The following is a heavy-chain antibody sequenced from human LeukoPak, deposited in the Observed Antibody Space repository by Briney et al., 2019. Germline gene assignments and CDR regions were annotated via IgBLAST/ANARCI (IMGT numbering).Heavy chain of an antibody. J-gene: IGHJ3*02. CDR1: GGSFSGYY. V-gene: IGHV4-34*01. CDR2: INHSGST. D-gene: IGHD2-8*01. CDR3: ARIEMVYAILRDAFDI. Sequence: PSETLSLTCAVYGGSFSGYYWSWIRQPPGKGLEWIGEINHSGSTNYNPSLKSRVTISVDTSKSQFSLKLSSVTAADTAVYYCARIEMVYAILRDAFDIWGQGTMVTVSS.